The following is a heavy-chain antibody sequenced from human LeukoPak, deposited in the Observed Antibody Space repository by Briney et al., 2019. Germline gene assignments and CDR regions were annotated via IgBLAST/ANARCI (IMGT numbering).Heavy chain of an antibody. Sequence: SETLSLTCTVSGGSISSYYWSWIRQPPGKGLEWIGYIYYSGSTNYNPSLKSRVTISVDTSKNQFSLKLSSVTAADTAVHYCARRTRGSGSYLYWGQGTLVTVSS. J-gene: IGHJ4*02. CDR2: IYYSGST. V-gene: IGHV4-59*08. CDR1: GGSISSYY. CDR3: ARRTRGSGSYLY. D-gene: IGHD3-10*01.